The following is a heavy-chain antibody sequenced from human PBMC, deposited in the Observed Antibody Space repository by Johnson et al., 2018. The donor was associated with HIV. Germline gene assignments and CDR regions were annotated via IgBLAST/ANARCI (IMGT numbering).Heavy chain of an antibody. D-gene: IGHD6-13*01. CDR2: SGSGGST. Sequence: VQLVESGGGLIQPGGSLRLSCAASGFTVSSNYMSWVRQAPGKGLEWVSAISGSGGSTYYADSVKGRFTISRDNSKNTLYLQMNSLRAEDTAMYYCARFRVQAVAGRGDAFDIWGQGTMVTVSS. J-gene: IGHJ3*02. CDR3: ARFRVQAVAGRGDAFDI. V-gene: IGHV3-53*01. CDR1: GFTVSSNY.